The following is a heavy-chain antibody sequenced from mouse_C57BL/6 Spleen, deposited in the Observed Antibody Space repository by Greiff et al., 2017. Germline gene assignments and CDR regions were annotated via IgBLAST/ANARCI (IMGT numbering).Heavy chain of an antibody. Sequence: EVQLVESGPELVKPGASVKISCKASGYSFTGYYMNWVKQSPEKSLEWIGEINPSTGGTTYNQKFKAKATLTVDKSSSTAYMQLKSLTSEDSAVYYCARLYYSNSFDYWGQGTTLTVSS. CDR3: ARLYYSNSFDY. CDR2: INPSTGGT. J-gene: IGHJ2*01. V-gene: IGHV1-42*01. CDR1: GYSFTGYY. D-gene: IGHD2-5*01.